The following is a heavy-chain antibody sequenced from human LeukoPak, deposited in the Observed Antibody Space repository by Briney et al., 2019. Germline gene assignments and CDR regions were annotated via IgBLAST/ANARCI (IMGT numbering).Heavy chain of an antibody. CDR1: GGSISSGDYY. D-gene: IGHD3-10*01. CDR3: ARAGLRDGSGSYYNSDY. J-gene: IGHJ4*02. V-gene: IGHV4-30-4*01. Sequence: SETLSLTCTVSGGSISSGDYYWSWIRQPPGKSLEWIGYIYYSGSTYYNPSLKSRVTISVDTSKNQFSLKLSSVTAADTAVYYCARAGLRDGSGSYYNSDYWGQGTLVTVSS. CDR2: IYYSGST.